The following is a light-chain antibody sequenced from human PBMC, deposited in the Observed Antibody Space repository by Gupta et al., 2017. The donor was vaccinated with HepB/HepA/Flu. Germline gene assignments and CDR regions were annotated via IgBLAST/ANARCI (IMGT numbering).Light chain of an antibody. Sequence: IVMTQSPHPLSLSLGERATIYRNSSKNALYGSNKNNYLGWYQQKPGKAPKLLIYWASTRESGVPDRFSGGGSGADFTLTIGSLQAEDVAVYYCQKYGNTPWTFGQGTKVEIK. V-gene: IGKV4-1*01. CDR1: KNALYGSNKNNY. J-gene: IGKJ1*01. CDR3: QKYGNTPWT. CDR2: WAS.